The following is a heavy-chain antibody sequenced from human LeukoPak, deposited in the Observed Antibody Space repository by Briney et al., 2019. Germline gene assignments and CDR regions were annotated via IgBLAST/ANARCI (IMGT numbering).Heavy chain of an antibody. V-gene: IGHV3-20*04. J-gene: IGHJ4*02. CDR3: ARGRPPADY. CDR2: INWNGDST. CDR1: GFTFDDYG. Sequence: GGSLRLSCAASGFTFDDYGMSWVRQVPGKVLEWVSGINWNGDSTGYADSVKGRFTISRDNAKNTLYLQLNSLRAEDTALYYCARGRPPADYWGQGTLVTVSS.